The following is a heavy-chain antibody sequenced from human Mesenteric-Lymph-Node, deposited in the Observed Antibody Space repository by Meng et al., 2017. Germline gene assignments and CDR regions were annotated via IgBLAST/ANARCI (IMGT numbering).Heavy chain of an antibody. CDR2: VYHRGDT. CDR1: GDSISSDIW. D-gene: IGHD1-1*01. J-gene: IGHJ4*02. Sequence: GPRQGSGPGLVKPSGPLSLTCTVSGDSISSDIWWSWVRQPPGKGLEWIGEVYHRGDTNYNPSLKSRVVISVDRSKNQFSLNLSSVTAADTAVYYCGRDQGRQLINHWGQGTLVTVSS. CDR3: GRDQGRQLINH. V-gene: IGHV4-4*02.